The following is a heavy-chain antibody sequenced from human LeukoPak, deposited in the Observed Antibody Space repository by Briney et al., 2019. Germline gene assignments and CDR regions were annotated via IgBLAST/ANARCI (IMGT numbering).Heavy chain of an antibody. D-gene: IGHD1/OR15-1a*01. Sequence: TGGSLRLSCAASGFTFSSYAMHWVRQAPGKGLEWVSGMSASGSHTHSADFVKGRFTISRDNFKNTLYLQMNGLRVEDTAVYYCAKVRSGNNYYFDYRGQGTLVTVSS. CDR2: MSASGSHT. CDR3: AKVRSGNNYYFDY. V-gene: IGHV3-23*01. CDR1: GFTFSSYA. J-gene: IGHJ4*02.